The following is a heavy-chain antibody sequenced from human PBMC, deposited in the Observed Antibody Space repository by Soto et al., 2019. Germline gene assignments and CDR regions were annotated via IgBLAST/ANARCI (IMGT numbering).Heavy chain of an antibody. CDR3: AYLPCSGGSCYWFSFSGMDV. CDR1: GFSLSTSGVG. CDR2: IYWDADK. D-gene: IGHD2-15*01. V-gene: IGHV2-5*02. Sequence: QITLKESGPTLVKPTQTLTLTSTFSGFSLSTSGVGVAWIRQPPGEALEWLALIYWDADKRYRPSLESRLTITKDTSKNEVVLTMTNMDSVDTATYYCAYLPCSGGSCYWFSFSGMDVWGQGTTVTVSS. J-gene: IGHJ6*02.